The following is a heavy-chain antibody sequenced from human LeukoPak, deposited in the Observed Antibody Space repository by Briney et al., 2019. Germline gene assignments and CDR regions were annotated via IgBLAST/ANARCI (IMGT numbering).Heavy chain of an antibody. Sequence: GASVKVSCKASGYTFTSCDINWVRQATGQGLEWMGWMNPNSGNTGYAQKFQGRVTMTRNTSISTAYMELSSLRSEDTAVYYCARVRGDYDSWSGSNWFDPWGQGTLVTVSS. V-gene: IGHV1-8*01. D-gene: IGHD3-3*01. CDR1: GYTFTSCD. J-gene: IGHJ5*02. CDR2: MNPNSGNT. CDR3: ARVRGDYDSWSGSNWFDP.